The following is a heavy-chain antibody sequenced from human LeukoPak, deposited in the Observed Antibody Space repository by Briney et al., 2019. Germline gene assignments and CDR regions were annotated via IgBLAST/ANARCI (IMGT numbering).Heavy chain of an antibody. CDR1: GFTFRSYS. D-gene: IGHD6-13*01. V-gene: IGHV3-21*01. CDR3: ARLAAAGQDY. CDR2: ISSSSSYI. Sequence: PGGSLRLSCAASGFTFRSYSMEWVRQAPGKGLEWVSSISSSSSYIYYADSVKGRFTISRDNAKNSLYLQMDSLRAEDTAVYYCARLAAAGQDYWGQGTLVTVSS. J-gene: IGHJ4*02.